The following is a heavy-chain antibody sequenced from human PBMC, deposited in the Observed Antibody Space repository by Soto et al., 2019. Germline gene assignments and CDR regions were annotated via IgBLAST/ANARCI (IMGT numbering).Heavy chain of an antibody. CDR2: ISAFNGNT. Sequence: QVQLVQSGAEVKRPGASVKVSCKASGYMFRSYGISWVRQAPGQGLEWMGWISAFNGNTNYPQNLQGRATMTTDTSTSTAYMELRTLRSDDSAMYYCARDGGYGAGSYFDYWGQGTLVTVSS. CDR3: ARDGGYGAGSYFDY. D-gene: IGHD3-10*01. V-gene: IGHV1-18*01. J-gene: IGHJ4*02. CDR1: GYMFRSYG.